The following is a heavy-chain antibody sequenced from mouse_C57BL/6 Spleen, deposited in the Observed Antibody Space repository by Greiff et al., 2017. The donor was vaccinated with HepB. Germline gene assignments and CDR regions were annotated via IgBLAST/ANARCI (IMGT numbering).Heavy chain of an antibody. CDR2: IDPSDSYT. V-gene: IGHV1-69*01. CDR1: GYTFTSYW. J-gene: IGHJ2*01. CDR3: ARSDRSSLYYFDY. Sequence: QVHLQQPGAELVMPGASVKLSCKASGYTFTSYWMHWVKQRPGQGLEWIGEIDPSDSYTNYNQKFKGKSTLTVDKSSSTAYMQLSSLTSEDSAVYYCARSDRSSLYYFDYWGQGTTLTVSS. D-gene: IGHD1-3*01.